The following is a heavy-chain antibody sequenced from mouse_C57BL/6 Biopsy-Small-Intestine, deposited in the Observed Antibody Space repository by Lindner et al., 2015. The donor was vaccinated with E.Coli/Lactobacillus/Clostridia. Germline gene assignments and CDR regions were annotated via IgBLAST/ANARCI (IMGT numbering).Heavy chain of an antibody. Sequence: VQLQESGPELVKPGASVKISCKASGYVFSNSWMNWVKQRPGKGLEWIGRIYPGDGDINYNGKFKGKATLTSDKSSSTAYMQLSSLTSEDSAVYFCARRDYGGDYYTLDYWGQGTSVTVSS. CDR1: GYVFSNSW. J-gene: IGHJ4*01. D-gene: IGHD2-4*01. V-gene: IGHV1-82*01. CDR2: IYPGDGDI. CDR3: ARRDYGGDYYTLDY.